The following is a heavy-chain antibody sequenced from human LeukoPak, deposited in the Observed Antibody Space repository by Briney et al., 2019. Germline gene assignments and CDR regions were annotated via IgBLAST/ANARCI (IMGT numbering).Heavy chain of an antibody. D-gene: IGHD3-10*01. CDR3: ARGPLRHYYGSGDDAFDI. J-gene: IGHJ3*02. Sequence: KPSETQSLTCTVSGGSISSYYWSWIRQPPGKGLEWIGYIYYSGSTNYNPSLKSRVTISVDTSKNQFSLKLSSVTAADTAVYYCARGPLRHYYGSGDDAFDIWGQGTMVTVSS. CDR1: GGSISSYY. CDR2: IYYSGST. V-gene: IGHV4-59*01.